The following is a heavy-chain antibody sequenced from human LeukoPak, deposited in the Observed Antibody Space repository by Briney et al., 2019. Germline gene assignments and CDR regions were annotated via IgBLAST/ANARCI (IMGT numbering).Heavy chain of an antibody. CDR3: ARGLGTYWGKDFLNWFDP. CDR1: GYSFTYYD. J-gene: IGHJ5*02. D-gene: IGHD7-27*01. CDR2: VNPNSGNA. Sequence: ASVKVSCKASGYSFTYYDINWVRQAGGQGLEWIGWVNPNSGNAGYSQKFQGRVTLTRNTSLATSYMELTSLTSEDTAVYYCARGLGTYWGKDFLNWFDPWGQGTQVTVSS. V-gene: IGHV1-8*02.